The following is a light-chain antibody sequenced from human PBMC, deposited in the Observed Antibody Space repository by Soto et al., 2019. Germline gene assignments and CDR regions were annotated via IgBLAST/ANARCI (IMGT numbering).Light chain of an antibody. Sequence: DIQMTQSPSSLSASVGDSVTITCRASQSINSYLSWYQQKPGKAPKLLINVASTLQGGVPSRFSGSGSGTEFTLAISSLQPEDSATYSWQQSVSTPPTFGGGTRVEIK. CDR1: QSINSY. J-gene: IGKJ4*01. V-gene: IGKV1-39*01. CDR3: QQSVSTPPT. CDR2: VAS.